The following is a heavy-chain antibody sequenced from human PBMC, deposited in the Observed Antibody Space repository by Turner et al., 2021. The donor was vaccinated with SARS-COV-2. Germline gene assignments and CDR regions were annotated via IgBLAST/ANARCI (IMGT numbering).Heavy chain of an antibody. J-gene: IGHJ3*02. CDR1: GFTVSSNY. CDR3: ARGYSSGWYQRGAFDI. CDR2: IYSGGST. Sequence: EVQLVESGGGLIQPGGSLRLSCAAPGFTVSSNYMSWVRQAPGKGLEWVSVIYSGGSTYYADSVKGRFTISRDNSKNTLYLQMNSLRAEDTAVYYCARGYSSGWYQRGAFDIWGQGTMVTVSS. D-gene: IGHD6-19*01. V-gene: IGHV3-53*01.